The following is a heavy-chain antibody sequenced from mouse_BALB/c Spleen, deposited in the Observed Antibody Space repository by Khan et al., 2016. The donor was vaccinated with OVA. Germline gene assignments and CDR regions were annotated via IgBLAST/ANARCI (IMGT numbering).Heavy chain of an antibody. CDR3: VRDGAYHRNDGWFAY. Sequence: VQLQESGAELARPGASVKMSCKASGYTFTSYTIHWIKKRPGQGLEWIGYINPSNDYTNYNQKFKDKATLTTDKSSTTAYLRLRSLTSDDSAVYNCVRDGAYHRNDGWFAYWGQGTLVTVSA. D-gene: IGHD2-14*01. J-gene: IGHJ3*01. CDR2: INPSNDYT. CDR1: GYTFTSYT. V-gene: IGHV1-4*01.